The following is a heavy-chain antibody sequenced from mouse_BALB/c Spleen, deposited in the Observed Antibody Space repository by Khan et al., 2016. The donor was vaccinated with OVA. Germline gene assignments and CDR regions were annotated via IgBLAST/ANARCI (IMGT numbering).Heavy chain of an antibody. Sequence: EVQLQQSGAELVKPGASVKLSCSASGFNIKDTYIHWMKQRPEQGLEWIGRIDPPNDDSKYGPKFQAKATLTAATSSNPAYLQLSSLTYEDTAVYYCATLYGNPFDFWGQGTLVSVSA. CDR2: IDPPNDDS. CDR1: GFNIKDTY. CDR3: ATLYGNPFDF. D-gene: IGHD2-1*01. J-gene: IGHJ3*01. V-gene: IGHV14-3*02.